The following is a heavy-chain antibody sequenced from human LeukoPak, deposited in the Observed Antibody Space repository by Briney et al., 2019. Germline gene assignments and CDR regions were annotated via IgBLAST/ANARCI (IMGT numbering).Heavy chain of an antibody. D-gene: IGHD2-2*01. CDR1: GYTFTGYY. V-gene: IGHV1-2*02. Sequence: ASVKVSCKASGYTFTGYYMHWVRQAPGQGLEWMGWINPNSGGTNYAQKFQGRVTMTRDTSISTAYMELSRLRSDDTAVYYCARGWVVDYYYYYGMDVWGQGTTVTVAS. CDR2: INPNSGGT. CDR3: ARGWVVDYYYYYGMDV. J-gene: IGHJ6*02.